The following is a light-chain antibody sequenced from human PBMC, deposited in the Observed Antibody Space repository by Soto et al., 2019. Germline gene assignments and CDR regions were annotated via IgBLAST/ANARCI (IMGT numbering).Light chain of an antibody. J-gene: IGLJ2*01. CDR1: SSNIGAGYD. V-gene: IGLV1-40*01. CDR3: QSYDSSLSGPWV. Sequence: QSVLTQPPSVSGAPGQRVTISCTGSSSNIGAGYDVHWYQQLPGTAPKLLIYVNTNRPSGVPDRFSGSKSGTSASQAITGLQAEDEGDYYCQSYDSSLSGPWVFGGGTKLTVL. CDR2: VNT.